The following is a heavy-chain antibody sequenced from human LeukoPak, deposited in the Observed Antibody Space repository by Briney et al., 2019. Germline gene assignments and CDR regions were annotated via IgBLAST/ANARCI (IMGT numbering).Heavy chain of an antibody. CDR3: ARGYDSSGYYFRPLNWFDP. Sequence: SETLSLTCTVSGGSINIYYWSWIRQPAGKGLEWIGRIYTSGSTNYNPSLKTRVTMSVDTSKNQFSLKLSSVTAADTAVYYCARGYDSSGYYFRPLNWFDPWGQGTLVTVSS. D-gene: IGHD3-22*01. CDR2: IYTSGST. V-gene: IGHV4-4*07. CDR1: GGSINIYY. J-gene: IGHJ5*02.